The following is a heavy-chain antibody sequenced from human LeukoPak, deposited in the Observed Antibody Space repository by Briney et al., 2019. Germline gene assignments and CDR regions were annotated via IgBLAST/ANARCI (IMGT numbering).Heavy chain of an antibody. J-gene: IGHJ4*02. D-gene: IGHD1-26*01. V-gene: IGHV1-46*01. CDR1: GYTFTSYY. CDR3: AREVGSGRPKYYFDY. CDR2: INPSGGST. Sequence: ASVKVSCKASGYTFTSYYMHWVRQAPGQGLEWMGIINPSGGSTSYAQKFQGRVTMTRDTSTSTAYMELSSLRSEDTAVYYCAREVGSGRPKYYFDYWGQGTLVTVSS.